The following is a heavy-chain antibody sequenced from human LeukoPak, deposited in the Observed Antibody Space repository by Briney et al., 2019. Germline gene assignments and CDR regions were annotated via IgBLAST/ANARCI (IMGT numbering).Heavy chain of an antibody. V-gene: IGHV1-3*01. D-gene: IGHD2-8*01. CDR3: ARGGYNGGYGY. J-gene: IGHJ4*02. CDR2: INAGKGNT. CDR1: GYIFPDHA. Sequence: ASVKVSCKASGYIFPDHAMHWVRQAPGQRLEWMGWINAGKGNTKYSQKFQGRVTITRDTSASTAYMELSSLTSEDTAVYYCARGGYNGGYGYWGQGTLVTVSS.